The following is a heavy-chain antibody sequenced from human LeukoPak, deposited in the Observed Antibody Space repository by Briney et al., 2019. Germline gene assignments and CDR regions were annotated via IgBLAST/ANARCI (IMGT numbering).Heavy chain of an antibody. V-gene: IGHV3-23*01. D-gene: IGHD3-9*01. Sequence: GGSLRLSCGASGFTLRNYGMTWVRQAPGKGLEWVSIISSAGATTYYAESVKGRFTISRDNSKNTVYLQMYSLRADDTAVYYCAKGNFYHHDPAGYLEEHDLDMWGQGTMVTVSS. CDR2: ISSAGATT. CDR1: GFTLRNYG. CDR3: AKGNFYHHDPAGYLEEHDLDM. J-gene: IGHJ3*02.